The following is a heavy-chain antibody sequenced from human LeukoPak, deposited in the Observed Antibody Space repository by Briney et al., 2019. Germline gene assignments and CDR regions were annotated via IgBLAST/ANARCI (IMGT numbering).Heavy chain of an antibody. CDR1: GFAFGNYA. D-gene: IGHD3-16*01. V-gene: IGHV3-23*01. CDR2: ISGSGGST. CDR3: AKGGYVWGSYGRYYFDY. J-gene: IGHJ4*02. Sequence: GGSLRLSCAASGFAFGNYAMGWVRQAPGKGLEWVSAISGSGGSTYYADSVKGRFTISRDNSKNTLYLQMNSLRAEDTAVYYCAKGGYVWGSYGRYYFDYWGQGTLVTVSS.